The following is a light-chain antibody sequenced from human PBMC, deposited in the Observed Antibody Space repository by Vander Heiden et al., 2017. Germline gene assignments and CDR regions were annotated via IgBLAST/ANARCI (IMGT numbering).Light chain of an antibody. CDR1: QSVSSSY. J-gene: IGKJ1*01. CDR3: QQYGSSRT. V-gene: IGKV3-20*01. Sequence: EIVLTQSPGTLPLSPGERATLSSRPTQSVSSSYLAWYQQKPGQAPRLLIYVASSRATGIPDRFSGSGSGTDFTLTSSRLEPEDFAVYYCQQYGSSRTFGQGTKVEIK. CDR2: VAS.